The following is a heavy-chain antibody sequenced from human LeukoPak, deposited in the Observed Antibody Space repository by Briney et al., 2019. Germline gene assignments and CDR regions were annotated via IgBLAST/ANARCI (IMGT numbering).Heavy chain of an antibody. J-gene: IGHJ4*02. CDR2: IYSGGST. Sequence: PGGSLRLSCAVSGFTVSSNYMNWVRQAPGKGLEWVSVIYSGGSTYYADSVKGRFTISRDDSKNTLYLQMNSLRAEDTAVYYCARDRGAYFYDTGYWGQGTLVTVSS. D-gene: IGHD3-22*01. CDR1: GFTVSSNY. CDR3: ARDRGAYFYDTGY. V-gene: IGHV3-66*01.